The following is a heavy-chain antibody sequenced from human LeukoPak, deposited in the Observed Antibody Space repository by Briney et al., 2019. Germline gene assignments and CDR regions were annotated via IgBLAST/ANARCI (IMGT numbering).Heavy chain of an antibody. CDR2: INTDGSNT. V-gene: IGHV3-74*01. J-gene: IGHJ4*02. CDR3: ARDQSIAGPTTADY. Sequence: GGALRLSCAASGFTFSRFWMHWVRQAPGKVLVLVSRINTDGSNTIYADSVKGRFTISRDNAKNTLYLQMNSLRAEDTAVYSCARDQSIAGPTTADYWGQGTLVTVSS. D-gene: IGHD1-26*01. CDR1: GFTFSRFW.